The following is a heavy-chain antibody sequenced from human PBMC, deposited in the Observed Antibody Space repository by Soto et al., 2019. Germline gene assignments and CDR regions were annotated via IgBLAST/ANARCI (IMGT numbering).Heavy chain of an antibody. CDR3: ARSGHIFAGVV. Sequence: QVQLQESGPGLVKPSETLSLTCIVSGASMNDYYGSWIRQSPGKGLEHIGYVHYSGSVNYNPSLKSRVAISMDTSKNQVSLRLTSVTAADTAIYYCARSGHIFAGVVWGQGILVTVSS. CDR2: VHYSGSV. V-gene: IGHV4-59*01. CDR1: GASMNDYY. J-gene: IGHJ4*02. D-gene: IGHD3-3*01.